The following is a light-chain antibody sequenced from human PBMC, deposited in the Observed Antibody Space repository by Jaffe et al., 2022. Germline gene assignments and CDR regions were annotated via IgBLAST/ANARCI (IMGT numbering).Light chain of an antibody. CDR2: TTS. J-gene: IGKJ1*01. CDR1: QNVMNY. Sequence: DIQMTQSPSSLSASIGDRVTITCRTSQNVMNYINWYQVKPGRAPKLLIYTTSNLQDGVPSRFSGSESGPDFTLTISSLQREDFATYLCLQTYTIPWTFGQGTKVEVK. V-gene: IGKV1-39*01. CDR3: LQTYTIPWT.